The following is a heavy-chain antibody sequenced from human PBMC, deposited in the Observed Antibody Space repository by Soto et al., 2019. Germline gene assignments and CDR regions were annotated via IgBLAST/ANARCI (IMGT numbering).Heavy chain of an antibody. V-gene: IGHV3-23*01. CDR2: ISGSGGST. J-gene: IGHJ4*02. CDR3: AKELGYSGYERDDY. CDR1: GFTFSSYA. D-gene: IGHD5-12*01. Sequence: GGSRRLSCAASGFTFSSYAMSWVRQAPGKGLEWVSAISGSGGSTYYADSVKGRFTISRDNSKNTLYLQMNSLRAEDTAVYYCAKELGYSGYERDDYWGQGTLVTVSS.